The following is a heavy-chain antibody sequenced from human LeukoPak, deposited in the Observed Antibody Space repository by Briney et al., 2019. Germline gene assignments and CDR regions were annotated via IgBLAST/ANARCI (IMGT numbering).Heavy chain of an antibody. V-gene: IGHV4-34*01. Sequence: SETLSLTCAVYGGSFSGYYWSWIRQPPGKGLEWIGEINHSGSTNYNPSLKNRVTISVDTSKNQFSLKLSSVTAADTAVYYCARGRVRWQPTEKSWFDPWGQGTLVTVSS. CDR1: GGSFSGYY. J-gene: IGHJ5*02. CDR2: INHSGST. D-gene: IGHD4-23*01. CDR3: ARGRVRWQPTEKSWFDP.